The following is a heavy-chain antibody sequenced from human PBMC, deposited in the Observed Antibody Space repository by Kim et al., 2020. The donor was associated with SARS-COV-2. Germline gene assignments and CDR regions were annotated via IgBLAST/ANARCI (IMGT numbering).Heavy chain of an antibody. D-gene: IGHD2-15*01. V-gene: IGHV4-59*08. CDR2: IYNSGST. CDR3: ARRYCSGGSCYGPSNFDY. J-gene: IGHJ4*02. CDR1: GGSISSYY. Sequence: SETLSLTCTVSGGSISSYYWSWIWQPPGKGLEWIGYIYNSGSTNYNPSLKSRVTISVDTSKNQFSLKLSSVTAADTAVYYCARRYCSGGSCYGPSNFDYWGQGSLVTVSS.